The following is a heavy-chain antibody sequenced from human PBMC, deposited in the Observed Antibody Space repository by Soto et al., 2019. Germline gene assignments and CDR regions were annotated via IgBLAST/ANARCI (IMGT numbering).Heavy chain of an antibody. D-gene: IGHD4-17*01. CDR1: GFTFSSHG. CDR2: IGRDGSNT. J-gene: IGHJ4*02. Sequence: QLQLVESGGGVIQPGRSLRLSCAASGFTFSSHGMHWVRQAPGKGLEWVAVIGRDGSNTFYTDSVKGRFTISRDNSDNTLYLQMNSLRVEDKAVYYCARNDVYDDNGLEEWGQGTLVTVSA. CDR3: ARNDVYDDNGLEE. V-gene: IGHV3-33*01.